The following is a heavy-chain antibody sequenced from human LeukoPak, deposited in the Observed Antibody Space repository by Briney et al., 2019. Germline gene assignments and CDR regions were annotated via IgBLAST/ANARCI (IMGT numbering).Heavy chain of an antibody. D-gene: IGHD1-14*01. Sequence: GASVKVSCKASGYTFTGYYIHWVRQAPGQGLEWMGWINPNSGVTNYAQKFQGRVTMTRDTSISAAYMELSSLRSDDTAVYYCAREEWDRREPINNYRGMGVWGQGTTVTVSS. CDR2: INPNSGVT. V-gene: IGHV1-2*02. CDR1: GYTFTGYY. CDR3: AREEWDRREPINNYRGMGV. J-gene: IGHJ6*02.